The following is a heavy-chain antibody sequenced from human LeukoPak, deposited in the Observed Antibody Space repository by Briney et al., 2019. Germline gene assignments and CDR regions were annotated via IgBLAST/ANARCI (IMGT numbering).Heavy chain of an antibody. V-gene: IGHV3-23*01. D-gene: IGHD6-19*01. J-gene: IGHJ4*02. CDR2: ISGSGGST. CDR3: AKDLQQWLVQVYFDY. CDR1: GFTFSSYG. Sequence: GGSLRLSCAASGFTFSSYGMHWVRQAPGKGLEWVSAISGSGGSTYYADSVKGRFTISRDNSKNTLYLQMNSLRAEDTAVYYCAKDLQQWLVQVYFDYWGQGTLVTVSS.